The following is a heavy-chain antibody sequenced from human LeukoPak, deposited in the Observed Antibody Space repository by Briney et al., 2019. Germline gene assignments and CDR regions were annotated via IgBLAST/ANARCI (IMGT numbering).Heavy chain of an antibody. CDR2: ISYDGSNK. CDR1: GITFSSYA. Sequence: GGSLRLSCAASGITFSSYAMHWVRQAPGKGLEWVAVISYDGSNKYYADSVKGRFTISRDNSKNTLYLQMNSLRAEDTAVYYCARVMGRYCSSNSCYVDYWGQGTLVTVSS. D-gene: IGHD2-2*01. CDR3: ARVMGRYCSSNSCYVDY. J-gene: IGHJ4*02. V-gene: IGHV3-30*04.